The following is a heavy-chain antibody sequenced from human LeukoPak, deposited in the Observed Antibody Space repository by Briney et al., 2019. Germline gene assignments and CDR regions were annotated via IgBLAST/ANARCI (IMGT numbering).Heavy chain of an antibody. CDR3: ARDRGLRWELLSYYFDY. D-gene: IGHD1-26*01. CDR1: GFTFSSYW. Sequence: GESLRLSCAASGFTFSSYWMSWVRQAPGKGLEWVANIKQDGSEKYYVDSVKGRFTISRDNAKNSLYLQMNSLRAEDTAVYYCARDRGLRWELLSYYFDYWGQGTLVTVSS. J-gene: IGHJ4*02. CDR2: IKQDGSEK. V-gene: IGHV3-7*01.